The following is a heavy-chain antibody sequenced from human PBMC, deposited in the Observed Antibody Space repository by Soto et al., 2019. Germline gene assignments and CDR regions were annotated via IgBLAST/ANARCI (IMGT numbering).Heavy chain of an antibody. V-gene: IGHV1-18*04. CDR3: ARDCDGGSCLDY. CDR2: ISVYNGNT. D-gene: IGHD2-15*01. J-gene: IGHJ4*02. Sequence: ASVKVSCEASSYTFTSYGISWVRQAPGQGLEWMGWISVYNGNTNYAQKLQGRVTMTTDTSTSTAYMELRSMRSDDTAVYYCARDCDGGSCLDYWGQGTLVTVSS. CDR1: SYTFTSYG.